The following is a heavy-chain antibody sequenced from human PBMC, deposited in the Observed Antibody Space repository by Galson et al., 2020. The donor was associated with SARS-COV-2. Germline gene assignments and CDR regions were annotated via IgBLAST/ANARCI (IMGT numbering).Heavy chain of an antibody. Sequence: GGSLRLSCAVSGFTFDMFAMTWVRQSPGKGLEWVSTISGGGGRTYYADSVMGRFTISRDNSRNTLDLQMNSLRAEDSAVYYCAKGMHNWSDDVFDMWGQGTVVT. J-gene: IGHJ3*02. V-gene: IGHV3-23*01. CDR1: GFTFDMFA. D-gene: IGHD3-3*01. CDR2: ISGGGGRT. CDR3: AKGMHNWSDDVFDM.